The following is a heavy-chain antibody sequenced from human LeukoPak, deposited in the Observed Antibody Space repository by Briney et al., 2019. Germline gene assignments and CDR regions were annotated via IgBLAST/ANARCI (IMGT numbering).Heavy chain of an antibody. J-gene: IGHJ2*01. CDR3: AKDSQIDYDFWRGGFDL. Sequence: GGSLRLSCAASGFTFDDYAMHWVRQAPGKGLEWVSGMSWNSGSIGYADSVKGRFTISRDNAKNSLYLQMNSLRAEDMALYYCAKDSQIDYDFWRGGFDLWGRGTLVTVSS. V-gene: IGHV3-9*03. CDR1: GFTFDDYA. CDR2: MSWNSGSI. D-gene: IGHD3-3*01.